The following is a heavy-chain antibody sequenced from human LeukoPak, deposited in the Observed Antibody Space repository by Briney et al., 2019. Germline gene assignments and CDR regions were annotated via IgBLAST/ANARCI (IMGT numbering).Heavy chain of an antibody. J-gene: IGHJ4*02. CDR3: ASRDLNTAMVWGNFDY. D-gene: IGHD5-18*01. Sequence: SETLSLTCAVYGGSFSGYYWSWIRQPPGKGLEWIGEINHSGSTNYNPSLKSRVTISVDTSKNQFSLKLSSVTAADTAVYCCASRDLNTAMVWGNFDYWGQGTLVTVSS. V-gene: IGHV4-34*01. CDR1: GGSFSGYY. CDR2: INHSGST.